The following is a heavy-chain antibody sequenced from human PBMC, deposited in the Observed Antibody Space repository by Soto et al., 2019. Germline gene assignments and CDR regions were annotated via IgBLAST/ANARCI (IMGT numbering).Heavy chain of an antibody. J-gene: IGHJ4*02. Sequence: GESLKISCRGSGFRFTSYWIAWVRQMSGKGLEWMGIIYPGDSDTRYSPSFQGQVTISADKSISTAYLQWNSLRASDTAMYNCARGPTSSSSDFWGQGTLVTVSS. V-gene: IGHV5-51*01. CDR1: GFRFTSYW. CDR2: IYPGDSDT. CDR3: ARGPTSSSSDF. D-gene: IGHD6-6*01.